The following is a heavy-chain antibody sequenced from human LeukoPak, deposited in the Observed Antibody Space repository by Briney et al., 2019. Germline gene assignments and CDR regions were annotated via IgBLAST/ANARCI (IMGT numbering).Heavy chain of an antibody. D-gene: IGHD3-22*01. CDR2: IYYSGNT. J-gene: IGHJ3*02. Sequence: KPSETLSLTCTVSGGSISPYYWSWIRQPPGKGLEWLGYIYYSGNTDYNPSLRSRVAISVDTSKNQFSLKLSSVTAADTAVYYCARVRVYYDSSGLDAFDIWGQGTMVTVSS. CDR3: ARVRVYYDSSGLDAFDI. V-gene: IGHV4-59*08. CDR1: GGSISPYY.